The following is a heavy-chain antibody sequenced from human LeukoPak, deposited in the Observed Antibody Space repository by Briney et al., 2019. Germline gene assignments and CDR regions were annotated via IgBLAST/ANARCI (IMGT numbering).Heavy chain of an antibody. CDR1: GGTFSSCA. CDR3: ARRSTGTTSFDY. V-gene: IGHV1-69*05. J-gene: IGHJ4*02. CDR2: IIPIFGTA. Sequence: ASVKVSCKASGGTFSSCAISWVRQAPGQGLEWMGGIIPIFGTANYAQKFQGRVTITTDESTSTAYMELSSLRSEDTAAYYCARRSTGTTSFDYWGQGTLVTVSS. D-gene: IGHD1-7*01.